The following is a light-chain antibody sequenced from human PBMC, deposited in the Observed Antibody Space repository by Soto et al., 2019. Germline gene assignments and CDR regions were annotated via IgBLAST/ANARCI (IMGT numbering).Light chain of an antibody. J-gene: IGKJ5*01. CDR3: QQRSNWPRST. CDR1: QSVSSY. V-gene: IGKV3-11*01. Sequence: EIVLTQSPATLSLSPGERATLSCRASQSVSSYLAWYQQKPVQAPRLLIYDASNRATGIPARFSGSGSGTAFTLTISSLEPEDFAVYYCQQRSNWPRSTFGQGTRLEIK. CDR2: DAS.